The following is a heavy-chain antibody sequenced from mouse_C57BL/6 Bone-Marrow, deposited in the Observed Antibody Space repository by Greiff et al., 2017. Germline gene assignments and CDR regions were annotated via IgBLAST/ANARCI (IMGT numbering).Heavy chain of an antibody. CDR2: IDPENGDT. D-gene: IGHD1-1*01. CDR3: TTSLITTVDY. CDR1: GFNIKDDY. Sequence: VQLQQSGAELVRPGASVKLSCTASGFNIKDDYMHWVKQRPEKGLEWIGWIDPENGDTEYASKFQGKATITADTSSTTAYLQLSSLTSEDTAVYYCTTSLITTVDYWGQGTTLTVSS. J-gene: IGHJ2*01. V-gene: IGHV14-4*01.